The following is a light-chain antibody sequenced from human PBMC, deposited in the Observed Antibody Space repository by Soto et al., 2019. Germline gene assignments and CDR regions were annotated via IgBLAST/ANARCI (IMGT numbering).Light chain of an antibody. CDR2: GAS. CDR1: QSVSRSY. V-gene: IGKV3-20*01. CDR3: QQYGSSPLFT. J-gene: IGKJ3*01. Sequence: EIVLTQSPGTLSLSPGERATLSCRASQSVSRSYLAWYQQKPGQAPRLLIYGASSRATGIPDRFSGSGSGTDFTLTISRLAPEYFAVYYCQQYGSSPLFTFVPGTKVDIK.